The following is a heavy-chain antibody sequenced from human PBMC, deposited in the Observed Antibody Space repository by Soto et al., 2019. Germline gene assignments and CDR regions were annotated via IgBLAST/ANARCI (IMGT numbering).Heavy chain of an antibody. CDR1: GASISSSSYY. Sequence: PSETLSLTCTVSGASISSSSYYWGWIRQPPGKGLEWIGSMYYSGNTYYNPSLKSRVTISVDTSKNQLSLKLSSVTAADTAVYYCARLRAAAGTVLDYWGQGTLVTVSS. CDR3: ARLRAAAGTVLDY. V-gene: IGHV4-39*01. D-gene: IGHD6-13*01. CDR2: MYYSGNT. J-gene: IGHJ4*02.